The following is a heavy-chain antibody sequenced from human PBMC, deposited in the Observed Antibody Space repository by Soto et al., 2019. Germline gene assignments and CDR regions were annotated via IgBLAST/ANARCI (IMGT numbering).Heavy chain of an antibody. V-gene: IGHV4-61*01. J-gene: IGHJ3*02. CDR1: GGSVSSGSYY. Sequence: QVQLQESGPGLVKPSETLSLTCTVSGGSVSSGSYYWTWIRQSPGKGLEWVGYIYYNGATSYNPSLKSRVTISRDTSKKQFSLKLPSVTAADTAVYYCARNDAACDIWGQGTMVSVSS. CDR2: IYYNGAT. CDR3: ARNDAACDI.